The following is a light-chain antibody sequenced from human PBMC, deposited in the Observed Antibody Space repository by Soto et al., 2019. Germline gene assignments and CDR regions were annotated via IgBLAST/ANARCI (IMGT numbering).Light chain of an antibody. CDR3: QQYYSYPT. CDR2: AAS. Sequence: AIRMTQSPSSFSASTGDRVTITCRASQGISSYLAWYQQKPGKAPKLLIYAASTLQSGVPSRFSGSGSGKDFTLTISCLQSEDFATYNCQQYYSYPTFGQGTKVEIK. CDR1: QGISSY. V-gene: IGKV1-8*01. J-gene: IGKJ1*01.